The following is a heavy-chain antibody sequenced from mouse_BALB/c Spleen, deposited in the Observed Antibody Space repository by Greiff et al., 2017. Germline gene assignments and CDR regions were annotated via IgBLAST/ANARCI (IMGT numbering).Heavy chain of an antibody. CDR2: INPSSGYT. Sequence: VKLVESAAELARPGASVKMSCKASGYTFTSYTMHWVKQRPGQGLEWIGYINPSSGYTEYNQKFKDKTTLTADKSSSTAYMQLSSLTSEDSAVYYCARGRAEGYAMDYWGQGTSVTVSS. V-gene: IGHV1-4*02. J-gene: IGHJ4*01. CDR1: GYTFTSYT. D-gene: IGHD3-3*01. CDR3: ARGRAEGYAMDY.